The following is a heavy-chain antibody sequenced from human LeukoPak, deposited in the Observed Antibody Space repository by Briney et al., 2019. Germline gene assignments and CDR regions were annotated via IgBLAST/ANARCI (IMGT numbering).Heavy chain of an antibody. J-gene: IGHJ5*02. CDR2: IYYSGST. D-gene: IGHD3-3*01. Sequence: SETLSLTCTVSGGSISSSSYYWGWIRQPPGKGLEWIGSIYYSGSTYYNPSLKRRVTISVDTSKNQFSLKLSSVTAADTAVYYCVGSGFDFWSGYYPWGQGTLVTVSS. CDR3: VGSGFDFWSGYYP. V-gene: IGHV4-39*01. CDR1: GGSISSSSYY.